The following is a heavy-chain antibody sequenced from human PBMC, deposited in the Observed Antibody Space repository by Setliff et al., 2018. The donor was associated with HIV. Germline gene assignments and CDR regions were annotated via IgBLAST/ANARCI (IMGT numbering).Heavy chain of an antibody. D-gene: IGHD3-22*01. CDR2: IYYSGST. CDR3: VGSDYYYDSSGYYYY. V-gene: IGHV4-39*01. J-gene: IGHJ4*02. CDR1: GGSISSSSYY. Sequence: SETLSLTCTVSGGSISSSSYYWGWIRQPPGKGLEWIGSIYYSGSTYYNPSLKSRVTISVDTSKKQFSLKLSSVTAADTAVYYCVGSDYYYDSSGYYYYWGQGTLVTVSS.